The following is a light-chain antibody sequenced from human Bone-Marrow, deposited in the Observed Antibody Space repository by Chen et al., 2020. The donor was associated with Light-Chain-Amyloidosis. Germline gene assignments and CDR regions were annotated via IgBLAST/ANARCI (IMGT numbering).Light chain of an antibody. CDR3: CSYGGRGSLDVV. Sequence: QSALTKPASVSGSPGQSITISCTGTCTDVGSYNLVSWYQHQPGKATKLMIYEDNIRPSGVSSRFSGSKSGNTASLTISGLQAEDQADYYCCSYGGRGSLDVVFGGGTKLTVL. CDR2: EDN. J-gene: IGLJ2*01. V-gene: IGLV2-23*01. CDR1: CTDVGSYNL.